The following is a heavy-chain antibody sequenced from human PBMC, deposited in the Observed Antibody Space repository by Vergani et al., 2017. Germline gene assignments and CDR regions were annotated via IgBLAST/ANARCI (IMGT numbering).Heavy chain of an antibody. J-gene: IGHJ4*02. CDR1: GFSIDNGYY. Sequence: QVQLQESGPGLVKPSETLSLTCAVSGFSIDNGYYWDWIRQPPGKGLEWIGSIYRTGRTHFNPSLTSRVTISVDTSNNHFSLRLNSLTAADTAVYYCARRSGIVYDMFSGTQYFFDFWGQETLVTVSS. CDR3: ARRSGIVYDMFSGTQYFFDF. V-gene: IGHV4-38-2*01. CDR2: IYRTGRT. D-gene: IGHD3-9*01.